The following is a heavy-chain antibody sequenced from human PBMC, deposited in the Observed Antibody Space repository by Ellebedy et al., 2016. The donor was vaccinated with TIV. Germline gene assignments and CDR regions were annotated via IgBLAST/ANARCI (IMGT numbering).Heavy chain of an antibody. CDR1: GFTFSNYA. Sequence: GESLKISCAASGFTFSNYAVYWVRHAPGKGLQWVTFISSDGSHINYADSVKGRFTISRDISKNTMYLQMNSLRAEDTALYFCARGRCSGANCHYFDYWGQGTVVTVSS. D-gene: IGHD2-15*01. V-gene: IGHV3-30*04. CDR3: ARGRCSGANCHYFDY. J-gene: IGHJ4*02. CDR2: ISSDGSHI.